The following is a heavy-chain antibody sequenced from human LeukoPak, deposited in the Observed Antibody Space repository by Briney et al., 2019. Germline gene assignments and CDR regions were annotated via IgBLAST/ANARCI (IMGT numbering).Heavy chain of an antibody. V-gene: IGHV5-51*01. Sequence: GESLKISCKGSGYSFTKYWIGWVRQMPGKGLEWMGIIYPADSDTRYSPSFQGQVTISADKSITTAYLQWSSLKASDTAIYYCARHGPYDSSGYYYPQGNWFDPWGQGTLVTVSS. CDR2: IYPADSDT. CDR3: ARHGPYDSSGYYYPQGNWFDP. D-gene: IGHD3-22*01. CDR1: GYSFTKYW. J-gene: IGHJ5*02.